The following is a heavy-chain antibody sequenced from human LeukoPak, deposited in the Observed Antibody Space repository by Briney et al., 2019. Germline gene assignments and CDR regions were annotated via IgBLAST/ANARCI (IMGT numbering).Heavy chain of an antibody. J-gene: IGHJ4*02. CDR2: ISGSGGST. D-gene: IGHD4-11*01. Sequence: PGGSLRLSCAASGFTFSSYAMSWVRQAPGKGLEWVSAISGSGGSTYYADSVKGRFTISRDNSKNTLYLQMNSLRAEDTAVYYCTKDGTDYSSFDYWGQGTLVTVSS. CDR1: GFTFSSYA. V-gene: IGHV3-23*01. CDR3: TKDGTDYSSFDY.